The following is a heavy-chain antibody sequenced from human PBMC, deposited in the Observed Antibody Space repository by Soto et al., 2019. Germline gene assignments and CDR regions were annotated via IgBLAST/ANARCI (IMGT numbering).Heavy chain of an antibody. CDR1: GGSISSGGYS. Sequence: SETLSLTCAVSGGSISSGGYSWSWIRQPPGKGLEWIGYIYHSGSTYYNPSLKSRVTISVDRSKNQFSLKLSSVTAADTAVYYCASTQYGGKSSGAFDTWGQETMVT. V-gene: IGHV4-30-2*01. CDR2: IYHSGST. CDR3: ASTQYGGKSSGAFDT. D-gene: IGHD2-15*01. J-gene: IGHJ3*02.